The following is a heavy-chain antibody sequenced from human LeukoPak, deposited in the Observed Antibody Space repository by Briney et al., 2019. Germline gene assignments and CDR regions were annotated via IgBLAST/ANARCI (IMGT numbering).Heavy chain of an antibody. CDR2: ISGSSSII. CDR3: ASTYCSSARCRLPDDAFEM. D-gene: IGHD2-2*01. CDR1: GFTFSTYS. Sequence: PGGSLRLSCAASGFTFSTYSMNWARQAPGKGLEWVSYISGSSSIIYYADSVKGRFTISRDDSMNTLYLQMNSLRAEDTAVYFCASTYCSSARCRLPDDAFEMWGQGTLVTVSS. J-gene: IGHJ3*02. V-gene: IGHV3-48*01.